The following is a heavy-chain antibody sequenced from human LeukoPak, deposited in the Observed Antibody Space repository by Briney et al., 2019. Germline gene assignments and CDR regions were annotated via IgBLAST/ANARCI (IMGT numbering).Heavy chain of an antibody. V-gene: IGHV4-39*01. CDR1: GGSFSSSDYY. J-gene: IGHJ5*02. Sequence: SETLSLTCTVSGGSFSSSDYYWGWIRQPPGKGLEWIGSIYYSGTTYYNPSLKSRVTISVDTSKKQFSLKVNSVTAADTAMYYCARWRAVAYPNWFDPWGQGSLVIVTS. CDR2: IYYSGTT. CDR3: ARWRAVAYPNWFDP. D-gene: IGHD6-19*01.